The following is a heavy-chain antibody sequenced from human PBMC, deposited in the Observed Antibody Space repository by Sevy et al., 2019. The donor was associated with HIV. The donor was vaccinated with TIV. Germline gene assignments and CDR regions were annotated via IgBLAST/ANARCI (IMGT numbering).Heavy chain of an antibody. CDR1: GYNFTSYD. CDR2: INPNIGNT. V-gene: IGHV1-8*03. D-gene: IGHD3-22*01. CDR3: ARRVVHPYGDSRGHGDWFDP. Sequence: ASVKVSCKASGYNFTSYDINWVRQAPGQGLEWMGWINPNIGNTGYAQKFQGRVTITRDNSISTAYMEVSSLRSEDTAVYYCARRVVHPYGDSRGHGDWFDPWGQGTLVTVSS. J-gene: IGHJ5*02.